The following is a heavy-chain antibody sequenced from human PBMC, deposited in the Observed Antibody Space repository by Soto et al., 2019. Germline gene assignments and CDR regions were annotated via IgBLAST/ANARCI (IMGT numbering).Heavy chain of an antibody. V-gene: IGHV4-31*03. CDR2: IYHTGST. Sequence: SETLSLTCPVSGGSISTVGHDWTWIRQPPGKGLEWIGSIYHTGSTYYSKSLRSRLTMSVDTSKSQFSLRLSSVTAADTAVYYCARATGTLRSRNCDYWGQGSLVTVSS. CDR1: GGSISTVGHD. J-gene: IGHJ4*02. D-gene: IGHD1-1*01. CDR3: ARATGTLRSRNCDY.